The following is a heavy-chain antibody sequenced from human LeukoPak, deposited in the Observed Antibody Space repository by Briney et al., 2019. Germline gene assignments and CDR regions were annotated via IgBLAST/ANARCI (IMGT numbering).Heavy chain of an antibody. CDR1: GYTFTSYD. V-gene: IGHV1-8*01. J-gene: IGHJ4*02. CDR2: MNPNSGNT. CDR3: GTTVVTPGVIDY. Sequence: ASVKVSCKASGYTFTSYDINWVRQATGQGLEWMGWMNPNSGNTGYAQKFQGRVTMTRNTSISTAYMELSSLRSKDTAVYYCGTTVVTPGVIDYWGQGTLVTVSS. D-gene: IGHD4-23*01.